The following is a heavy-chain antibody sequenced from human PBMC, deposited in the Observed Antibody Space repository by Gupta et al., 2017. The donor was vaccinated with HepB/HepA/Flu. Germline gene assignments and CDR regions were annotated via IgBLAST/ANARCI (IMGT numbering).Heavy chain of an antibody. CDR3: ARQGGSGGHCTTRTCYSVNYYMDV. V-gene: IGHV4-39*01. CDR2: IFFTGTT. D-gene: IGHD2-8*01. J-gene: IGHJ6*03. CDR1: GGSITTPTHH. Sequence: QLQELGPGLVKPSETLSLTCTVSGGSITTPTHHWAWIRQPPGKGREWIGSIFFTGTTSYSPSLKSRATISVDTSKKQFSLRRGSVSATDTAVYYCARQGGSGGHCTTRTCYSVNYYMDVWGKGTTGTVSS.